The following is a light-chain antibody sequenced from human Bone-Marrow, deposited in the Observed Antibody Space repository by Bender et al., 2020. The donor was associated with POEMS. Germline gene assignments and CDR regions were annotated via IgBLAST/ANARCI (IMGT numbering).Light chain of an antibody. CDR1: GSNIGGYP. J-gene: IGLJ3*02. V-gene: IGLV1-44*01. CDR2: TNN. Sequence: QSVLTQPASASGTPGQRVTISCSGSGSNIGGYPVNWYQQLPGTAPRLLIYTNNERPSGVPDRFSGSKSGNTASLTVSGLQADDEADYYCNSHAGSGILVFGGGTKLTVL. CDR3: NSHAGSGILV.